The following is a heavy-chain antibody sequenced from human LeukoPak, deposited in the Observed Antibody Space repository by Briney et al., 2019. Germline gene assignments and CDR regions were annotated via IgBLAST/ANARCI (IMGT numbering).Heavy chain of an antibody. Sequence: PSETLSLTCTVSGGSISSYYWSWIRQPPGKGLEWIGYIYYSGSTNYNPSLKSRVTISVDTSKNQFSLKLSSVTAADTAVYYCARHRFYYDSSGYHPDFDYWGQGTLVTVSS. CDR1: GGSISSYY. CDR2: IYYSGST. J-gene: IGHJ4*02. V-gene: IGHV4-59*08. D-gene: IGHD3-22*01. CDR3: ARHRFYYDSSGYHPDFDY.